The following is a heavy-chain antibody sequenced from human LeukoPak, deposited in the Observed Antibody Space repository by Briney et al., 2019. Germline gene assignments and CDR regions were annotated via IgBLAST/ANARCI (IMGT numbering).Heavy chain of an antibody. V-gene: IGHV4-59*01. CDR2: IYYSGST. D-gene: IGHD3-22*01. CDR3: ARVREYYDSSGYYFYYFDY. CDR1: GGSISSYY. J-gene: IGHJ4*02. Sequence: PSETLSLTCTVSGGSISSYYWSWIRQPPGTGLEWIGYIYYSGSTNYNPSLKSRVTISVDTSKNQFSLKLSSVTAADTAVYYCARVREYYDSSGYYFYYFDYWGQGTLVTVSS.